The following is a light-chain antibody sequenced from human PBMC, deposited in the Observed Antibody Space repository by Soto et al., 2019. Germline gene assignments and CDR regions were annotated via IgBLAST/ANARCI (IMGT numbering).Light chain of an antibody. Sequence: QSVLTQPPSVSGAPGQRVTISCTGSYSNIVAGYDVHWYQQLPGTAPKLLIYGNSNRPSGVPDRFSGSKSGTSASLAITGLQAEDEADYYCQSYDSSLSGYVVFGGGTKVTVL. V-gene: IGLV1-40*01. CDR3: QSYDSSLSGYVV. CDR2: GNS. CDR1: YSNIVAGYD. J-gene: IGLJ2*01.